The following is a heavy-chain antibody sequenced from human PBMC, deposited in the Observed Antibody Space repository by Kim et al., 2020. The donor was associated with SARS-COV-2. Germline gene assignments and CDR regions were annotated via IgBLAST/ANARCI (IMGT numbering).Heavy chain of an antibody. J-gene: IGHJ4*02. D-gene: IGHD4-4*01. CDR1: GFTFSKYA. CDR3: AKSDGSNRVFEH. CDR2: VHGSGAGT. Sequence: GGSLRLSCAASGFTFSKYAMSWVRQAPGKGLEWVSGVHGSGAGTYYADSVTGRVTISRDNAKNTLYLQMNNLRAEYTAVHHCAKSDGSNRVFEHWGQGTLVPVSS. V-gene: IGHV3-23*05.